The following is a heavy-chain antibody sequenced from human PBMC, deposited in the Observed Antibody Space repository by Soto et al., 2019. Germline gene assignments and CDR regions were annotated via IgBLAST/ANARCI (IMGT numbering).Heavy chain of an antibody. D-gene: IGHD3-10*01. CDR2: IDPSGTVT. V-gene: IGHV3-23*01. CDR1: GFTFSNYA. Sequence: GGSLRLSCAASGFTFSNYATAWVRQAPGEGLEWVSAIDPSGTVTFYADSVRGRFTIFRDNSKNTLYLQVSSLRAGDTAGYYCAKRSGTYGPFDYWGQGALVTVSS. J-gene: IGHJ4*02. CDR3: AKRSGTYGPFDY.